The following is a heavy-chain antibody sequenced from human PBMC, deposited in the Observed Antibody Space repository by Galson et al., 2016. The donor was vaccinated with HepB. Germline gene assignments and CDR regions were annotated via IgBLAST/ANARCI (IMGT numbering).Heavy chain of an antibody. CDR3: AKVVAVAGTWDYYAMDV. CDR1: GFTFGAYG. Sequence: SLRLSCAASGFTFGAYGMNWVRRAPGEGLQWISSISKSGTTKNYADSVKGRFTISRDNPKNTLYLQMNSLRVEDTAVYYCAKVVAVAGTWDYYAMDVWGQGTTVTVSS. CDR2: ISKSGTTK. D-gene: IGHD6-19*01. V-gene: IGHV3-23*01. J-gene: IGHJ6*02.